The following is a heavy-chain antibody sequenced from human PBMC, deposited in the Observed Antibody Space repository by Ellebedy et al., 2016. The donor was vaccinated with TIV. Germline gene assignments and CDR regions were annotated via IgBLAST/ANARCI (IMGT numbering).Heavy chain of an antibody. Sequence: GASVKVSCKVSGYTLTELFMHWVRQAPGKGLEWMGGFDPEDGETIYAQKFQGRVTMTEDTSTDTAYMELSSLRSEDAAVYYCATDLRYCTNGVCFKRFDAFDIWGQGTMVTVSS. J-gene: IGHJ3*02. V-gene: IGHV1-24*01. D-gene: IGHD2-8*01. CDR2: FDPEDGET. CDR1: GYTLTELF. CDR3: ATDLRYCTNGVCFKRFDAFDI.